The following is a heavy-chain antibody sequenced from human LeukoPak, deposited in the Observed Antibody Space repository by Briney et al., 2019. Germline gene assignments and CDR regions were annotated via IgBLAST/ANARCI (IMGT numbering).Heavy chain of an antibody. CDR3: ARRHSDSSGFYTA. CDR2: ISYSAST. V-gene: IGHV4-39*01. CDR1: GDSFSRSSYY. D-gene: IGHD3-22*01. Sequence: PSETLSLTCTVSGDSFSRSSYYWDWIRQPPGKGLEWFGSISYSASTYYNPSLKSRVTISIDTSKRQFSLNLTSVTATDTAVYYCARRHSDSSGFYTAWGQGTLVTVSS. J-gene: IGHJ5*02.